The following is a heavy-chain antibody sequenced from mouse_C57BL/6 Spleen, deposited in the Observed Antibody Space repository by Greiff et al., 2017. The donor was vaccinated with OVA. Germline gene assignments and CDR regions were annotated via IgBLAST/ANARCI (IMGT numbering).Heavy chain of an antibody. CDR1: GYAFSSSW. V-gene: IGHV1-82*01. D-gene: IGHD1-1*01. J-gene: IGHJ4*01. CDR3: ASSPSYGSSYAMDY. Sequence: VQGVESGPELVKPGASVKISCKASGYAFSSSWMNWVKQRPGKGLEWIGRIYPGDGDTNYNGKFKGKATLTADKSSSTAYMQLSSLTSEDSAVYFCASSPSYGSSYAMDYWGQGTSVTVSS. CDR2: IYPGDGDT.